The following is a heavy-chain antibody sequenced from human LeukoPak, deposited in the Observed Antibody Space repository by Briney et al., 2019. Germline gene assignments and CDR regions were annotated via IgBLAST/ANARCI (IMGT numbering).Heavy chain of an antibody. J-gene: IGHJ3*01. CDR1: GGTFGTYA. CDR3: ARVRYYDVLTAHYDPDVFDA. V-gene: IGHV1-69*04. D-gene: IGHD3-9*01. Sequence: PVASVKVSCKASGGTFGTYAVTWVRQAPGQGLEWMGRILPIHGISNSAQTFQGRVTITADKSTSTTYLDLSSLGSEDTAVYYCARVRYYDVLTAHYDPDVFDAWGQGTLVTVSS. CDR2: ILPIHGIS.